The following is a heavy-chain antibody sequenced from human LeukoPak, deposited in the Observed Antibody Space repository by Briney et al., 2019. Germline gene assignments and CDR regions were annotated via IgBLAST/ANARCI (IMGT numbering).Heavy chain of an antibody. Sequence: SETLSLTCAVSGYSISSAYYWGWTRQPPGKGLEWIGTISHSGSTYYNPSLKSRVTISVDTSKNQFSLKLSSVTAADTAVYYCARLLQYYYDTSGYYGFDYWGQGTLVTVSS. V-gene: IGHV4-38-2*01. CDR3: ARLLQYYYDTSGYYGFDY. CDR2: ISHSGST. D-gene: IGHD3-22*01. J-gene: IGHJ4*02. CDR1: GYSISSAYY.